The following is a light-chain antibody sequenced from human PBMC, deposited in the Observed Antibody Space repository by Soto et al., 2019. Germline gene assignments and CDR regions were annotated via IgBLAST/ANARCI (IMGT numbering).Light chain of an antibody. V-gene: IGLV6-57*04. J-gene: IGLJ1*01. CDR2: EDN. CDR3: QSYDSSNQV. Sequence: KFMLTQPHSVSESPGRTVTISCTRSSGSIASNYVQWYHQRPGNAPTTVIYEDNQRPSGVPDRFSGSIDSSSNSASLTISGLETEDEADYYCQSYDSSNQVFGTGTKVTVL. CDR1: SGSIASNY.